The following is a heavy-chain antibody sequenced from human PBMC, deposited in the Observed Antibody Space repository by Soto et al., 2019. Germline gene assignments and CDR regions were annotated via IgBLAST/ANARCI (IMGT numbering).Heavy chain of an antibody. Sequence: SETLSLTCTVSGGSISSYYWSWIRQPPGKGLEWIGYIYYSGSTNYNPSLKSRVTISVDTSKNQFFLKLSSVTAADTAVYYCAKPPSRNLTGYYTSYYYYMDVWGKGTTVTVSS. CDR2: IYYSGST. CDR3: AKPPSRNLTGYYTSYYYYMDV. CDR1: GGSISSYY. D-gene: IGHD3-9*01. J-gene: IGHJ6*03. V-gene: IGHV4-59*01.